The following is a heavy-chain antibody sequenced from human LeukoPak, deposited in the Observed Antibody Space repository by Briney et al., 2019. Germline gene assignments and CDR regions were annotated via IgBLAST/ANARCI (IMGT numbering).Heavy chain of an antibody. CDR2: ISGSGGST. CDR3: AKNYLSIVVVPTNY. Sequence: GGSLRLSCAASGFTFSSYAMSWVRQAPGKGLEWVSAISGSGGSTYYADPVKGRFTISRDNSKNTLYLQMNSLRVEDTAVYYCAKNYLSIVVVPTNYWGQGTLVTVSS. D-gene: IGHD2-2*01. V-gene: IGHV3-23*01. J-gene: IGHJ4*02. CDR1: GFTFSSYA.